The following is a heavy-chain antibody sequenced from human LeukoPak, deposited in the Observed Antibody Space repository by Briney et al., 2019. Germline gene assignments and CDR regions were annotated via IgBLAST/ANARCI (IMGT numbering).Heavy chain of an antibody. J-gene: IGHJ4*02. CDR1: GFTLSSYA. D-gene: IGHD3-10*01. V-gene: IGHV3-30-3*01. Sequence: GGSLRLSCAASGFTLSSYAMHWVRQAPGKGLEWVAVISYDGSNKYYADSVKGRFTISRDNSKNTLYLQMNSLRAVDTAVYYCAQVLKVWYWGQGTLVTVSS. CDR2: ISYDGSNK. CDR3: AQVLKVWY.